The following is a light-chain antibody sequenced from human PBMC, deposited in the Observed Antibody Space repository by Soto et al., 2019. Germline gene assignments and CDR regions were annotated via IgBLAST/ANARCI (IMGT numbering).Light chain of an antibody. J-gene: IGKJ5*01. Sequence: EIVVTQSPCTLSLSTGERATLSCGASQSVSSSYLAWYQQKPGQAPRLLIYDASNRATGIPARFSGSGSGTDFTLTISRLEPEDFAVYYCQQYGSSPITFGQGTRLEI. CDR3: QQYGSSPIT. V-gene: IGKV3-20*01. CDR2: DAS. CDR1: QSVSSSY.